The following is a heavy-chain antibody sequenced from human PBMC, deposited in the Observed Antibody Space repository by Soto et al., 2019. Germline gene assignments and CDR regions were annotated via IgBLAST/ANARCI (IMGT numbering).Heavy chain of an antibody. CDR2: IIPILGIA. Sequence: ASVKVSCKASGGTFSSYTISWVRQAPGQGLEWMGRIIPILGIANYAQKFQGRVTITADKSTSTAYMELSSLRSEDTAVYYCARDLGYCSSTSCYKWSQYWGQGTLVTVSS. V-gene: IGHV1-69*04. CDR3: ARDLGYCSSTSCYKWSQY. D-gene: IGHD2-2*02. J-gene: IGHJ4*02. CDR1: GGTFSSYT.